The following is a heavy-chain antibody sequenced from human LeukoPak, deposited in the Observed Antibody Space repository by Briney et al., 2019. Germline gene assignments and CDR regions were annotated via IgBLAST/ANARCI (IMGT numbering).Heavy chain of an antibody. Sequence: PSETLSLTCAVYGGSFSGYYWSWIRQPPGKGLEWIGEINHSGSTNYNPSLKSRVTISVDTSKNQFSLKLGSVTAADTAVYYCASTLWYWGQGTLVTVSS. CDR2: INHSGST. V-gene: IGHV4-34*01. CDR3: ASTLWY. CDR1: GGSFSGYY. D-gene: IGHD2-21*01. J-gene: IGHJ4*02.